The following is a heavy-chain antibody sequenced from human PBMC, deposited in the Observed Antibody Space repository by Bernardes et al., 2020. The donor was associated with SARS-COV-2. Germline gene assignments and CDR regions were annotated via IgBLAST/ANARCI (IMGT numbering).Heavy chain of an antibody. J-gene: IGHJ4*02. CDR1: GFTFNNYG. D-gene: IGHD5-18*01. CDR2: ISYEGSKK. V-gene: IGHV3-30*18. Sequence: GGSLRLSCAASGFTFNNYGMHWVRQAPGKGLEWVAFISYEGSKKYYLDSLKGRFTISRDSSKNTLYLQMHSLRDDDTAVYYCVKRRAIFELWAGNFDYWGQGTLVTVSS. CDR3: VKRRAIFELWAGNFDY.